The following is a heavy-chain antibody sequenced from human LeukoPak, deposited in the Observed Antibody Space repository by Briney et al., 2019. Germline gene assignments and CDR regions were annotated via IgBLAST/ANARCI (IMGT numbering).Heavy chain of an antibody. J-gene: IGHJ3*02. CDR2: IKQDGSEK. D-gene: IGHD2-15*01. CDR1: GFTFSSYW. Sequence: GGSLRLSCAASGFTFSSYWMSWVRQAPGKGLEWVANIKQDGSEKYYVDSVKGRFTISRDNAKNSLYLQMNSLRAEDTAIYYCAREGLHDAFDIWGQGTLVTVSS. CDR3: AREGLHDAFDI. V-gene: IGHV3-7*01.